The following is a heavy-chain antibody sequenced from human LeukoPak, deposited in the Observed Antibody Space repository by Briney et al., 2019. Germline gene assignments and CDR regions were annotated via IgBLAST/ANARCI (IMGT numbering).Heavy chain of an antibody. CDR1: GGSINSGTYF. CDR2: IYTSGRT. J-gene: IGHJ6*04. V-gene: IGHV4-61*09. D-gene: IGHD3-16*01. Sequence: PSETLSLTCTVSGGSINSGTYFWSWIRQPAEKGLEWVGHIYTSGRTDYNPSLKSRVTISRDTSTNQFSLRMSSVTATDTAVYYCARGGRVPSYVDVWGKGTRVTVSS. CDR3: ARGGRVPSYVDV.